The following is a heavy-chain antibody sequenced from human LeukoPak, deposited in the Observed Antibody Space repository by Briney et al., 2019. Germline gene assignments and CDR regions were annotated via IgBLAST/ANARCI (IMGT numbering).Heavy chain of an antibody. D-gene: IGHD1-7*01. J-gene: IGHJ4*02. CDR2: IRYDGSNK. Sequence: GGSLRLSCAASGFTFSSYGMHWVRQAPGKGLEWVAFIRYDGSNKYYADSVKGRFTISRDNSKNTLYLQMNSLRAEDTAVYYCAKEGGTGTRFDYWGQGTLVTVSS. CDR1: GFTFSSYG. CDR3: AKEGGTGTRFDY. V-gene: IGHV3-30*02.